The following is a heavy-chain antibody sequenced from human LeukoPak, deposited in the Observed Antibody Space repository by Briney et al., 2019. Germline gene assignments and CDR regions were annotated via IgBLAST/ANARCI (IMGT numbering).Heavy chain of an antibody. CDR3: ARSPSRLWYFDL. Sequence: PSETLSLPCTVSGGSISSGDYYWSWIRQPPGKGLEWIGYIYYSGSTYYNPSLKSRVTISVDTSKNQFSLKLSSVTAADTAVYYCARSPSRLWYFDLWGRGTLVTASS. J-gene: IGHJ2*01. V-gene: IGHV4-30-4*08. D-gene: IGHD5/OR15-5a*01. CDR1: GGSISSGDYY. CDR2: IYYSGST.